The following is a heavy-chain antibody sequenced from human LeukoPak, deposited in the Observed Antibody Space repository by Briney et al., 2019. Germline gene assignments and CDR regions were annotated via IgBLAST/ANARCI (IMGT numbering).Heavy chain of an antibody. D-gene: IGHD3-22*01. CDR1: GFTFSTYA. V-gene: IGHV3-23*01. CDR2: ISGSGDNT. J-gene: IGHJ4*02. Sequence: PGGSLRLSCVASGFTFSTYAMNWVRQAPGKGLEWVSVISGSGDNTYSADSVKGRFTISRDNSKNTLYLQMNSLRAEDTAVYYCARSYYYGSSGHTPNDYWGQGTLVTVSS. CDR3: ARSYYYGSSGHTPNDY.